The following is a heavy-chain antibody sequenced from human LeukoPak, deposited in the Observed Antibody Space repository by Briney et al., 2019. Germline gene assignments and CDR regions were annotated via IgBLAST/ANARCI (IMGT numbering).Heavy chain of an antibody. CDR3: ARGRLQEYYFDY. V-gene: IGHV4-61*02. J-gene: IGHJ4*02. CDR2: IYTSGTT. CDR1: GGSISSGNYY. D-gene: IGHD6-25*01. Sequence: SETLSLTCTVSGGSISSGNYYWSWIRQPAGKGLEWIGRIYTSGTTNYNPSLKSRVTISVDTSKNQFSLKLSSVTAADTAVYYCARGRLQEYYFDYWGQGTLVTVSS.